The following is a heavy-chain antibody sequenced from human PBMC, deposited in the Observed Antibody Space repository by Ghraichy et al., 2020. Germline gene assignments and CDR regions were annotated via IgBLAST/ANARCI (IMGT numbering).Heavy chain of an antibody. CDR3: AKVVTNHLGVVGYYFDY. J-gene: IGHJ4*02. V-gene: IGHV3-23*01. Sequence: LSLTCAASGFTFSSFAMSWARQAPGKGLEWISAISVNGDTTYYADSVKGRFTISRDISKNTLYLQMNSLRSEDTAVYYCAKVVTNHLGVVGYYFDYWGQGTLVTVSS. D-gene: IGHD1-14*01. CDR2: ISVNGDTT. CDR1: GFTFSSFA.